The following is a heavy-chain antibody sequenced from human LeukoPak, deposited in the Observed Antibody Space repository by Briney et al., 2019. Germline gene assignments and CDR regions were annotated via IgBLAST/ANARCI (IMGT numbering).Heavy chain of an antibody. CDR1: GYTFTSYD. V-gene: IGHV1-8*01. CDR2: MNPNSGDT. CDR3: ARNTQNYGDFDF. J-gene: IGHJ4*02. Sequence: ASVKVSCKASGYTFTSYDFNWVRQAPGQGPEWLGWMNPNSGDTGYAQRFQGRVSVTRDTSITTAYMELSSLRSDDTAMYYCARNTQNYGDFDFWGQGTLVTVSS. D-gene: IGHD4-17*01.